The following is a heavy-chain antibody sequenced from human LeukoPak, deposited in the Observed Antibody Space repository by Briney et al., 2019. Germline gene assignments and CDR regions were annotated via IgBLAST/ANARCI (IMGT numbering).Heavy chain of an antibody. CDR2: IYTSGST. CDR1: GGSISSYY. D-gene: IGHD4-11*01. Sequence: PSETLSLTCTVSGGSISSYYWSWIRQPAGKGLEWIGRIYTSGSTNYNPSLKSRVTMSVDTAKNPSSLKLRSITAADAAVYYCARAAITTGYYYYYYMDVWGKGTTVTVSS. CDR3: ARAAITTGYYYYYYMDV. V-gene: IGHV4-4*07. J-gene: IGHJ6*03.